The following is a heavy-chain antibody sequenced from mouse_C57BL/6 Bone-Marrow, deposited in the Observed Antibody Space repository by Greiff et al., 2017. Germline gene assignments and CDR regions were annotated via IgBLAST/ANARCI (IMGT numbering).Heavy chain of an antibody. J-gene: IGHJ2*01. CDR2: FHPYNDDT. D-gene: IGHD2-4*01. V-gene: IGHV1-47*01. Sequence: QVQLKQSGAELVKPGASVKMSCKASGYTFTTYPIEWMKQNHGKSLEWIGNFHPYNDDTKYNEKFKGKATLTVEKSSSTVYLEFSRLTSEDSAVYYCARRDYDDGAYYFDYWGQGTTLTVSS. CDR1: GYTFTTYP. CDR3: ARRDYDDGAYYFDY.